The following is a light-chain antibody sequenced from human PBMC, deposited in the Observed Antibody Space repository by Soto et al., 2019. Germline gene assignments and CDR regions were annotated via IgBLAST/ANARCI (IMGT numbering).Light chain of an antibody. Sequence: DVQMTQSPSTLSGSVGDRVTITCRASQTISSWLAWYQQKPGKAPKLLIYKASTLKSGVPSRFSGSGSGTEFTLTISTLQPDDFATYYCQQYNSYWEVTFGGGTKVDIK. CDR2: KAS. CDR1: QTISSW. V-gene: IGKV1-5*03. J-gene: IGKJ4*01. CDR3: QQYNSYWEVT.